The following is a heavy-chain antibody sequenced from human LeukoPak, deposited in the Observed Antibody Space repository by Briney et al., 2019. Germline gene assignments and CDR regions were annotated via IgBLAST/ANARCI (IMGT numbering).Heavy chain of an antibody. CDR2: INPNSGDT. Sequence: ASVKVSCKASEYTFTDYYVLWVRQAPGQGLEWMGWINPNSGDTNYAQKFQGRVTMTRDTSISTAYMELSGLTSDDAAVHYCARGHTTWSSFDYWGQGTLVTISS. CDR3: ARGHTTWSSFDY. CDR1: EYTFTDYY. V-gene: IGHV1-2*02. J-gene: IGHJ4*02. D-gene: IGHD1-1*01.